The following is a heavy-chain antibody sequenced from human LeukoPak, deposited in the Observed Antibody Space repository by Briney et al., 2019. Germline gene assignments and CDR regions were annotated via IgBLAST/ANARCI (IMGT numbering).Heavy chain of an antibody. D-gene: IGHD6-19*01. CDR1: GFTFGSCW. J-gene: IGHJ4*02. CDR2: ISGDGSST. V-gene: IGHV3-74*01. CDR3: VRVGTRSSGLYFLDY. Sequence: GGSLRLSCAASGFTFGSCWMHWVRQAPGKGLVWVSRISGDGSSTRYADSVKGRFTISRDNAKNTLYLQMNSLRAEDTAVYYCVRVGTRSSGLYFLDYWGQGTLVTVPS.